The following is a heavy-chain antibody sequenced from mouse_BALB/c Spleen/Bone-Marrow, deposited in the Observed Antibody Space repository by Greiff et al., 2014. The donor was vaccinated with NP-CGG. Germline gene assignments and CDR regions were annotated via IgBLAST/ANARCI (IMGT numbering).Heavy chain of an antibody. J-gene: IGHJ4*01. D-gene: IGHD2-1*01. CDR2: INPYNDGT. CDR3: ARPGGNYVLYAMDY. CDR1: GYTFTSYV. Sequence: EVQLQQSGPELVKPGASVKMSCEASGYTFTSYVMHWVKQKPGQGLEWIGYINPYNDGTKYNEKFKGKATLTSDKSSSTAYMELSSLTSEDSAVYYCARPGGNYVLYAMDYWGQGTSVTVSS. V-gene: IGHV1-14*01.